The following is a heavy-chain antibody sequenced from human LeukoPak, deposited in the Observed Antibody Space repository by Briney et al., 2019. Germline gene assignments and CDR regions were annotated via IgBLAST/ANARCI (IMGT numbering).Heavy chain of an antibody. CDR2: VHYDGST. V-gene: IGHV4-39*01. D-gene: IGHD3-10*01. CDR3: ARLGLWFESTDS. CDR1: GGSMRTNSYY. Sequence: SETLSLTCTVSGGSMRTNSYYWGWIRQPPGMGLEWIGTVHYDGSTYNNPSLKSRVTMSVDTSKNQFSLKLTSVTATDTAVYYCARLGLWFESTDSWGQGTLVTVSS. J-gene: IGHJ4*02.